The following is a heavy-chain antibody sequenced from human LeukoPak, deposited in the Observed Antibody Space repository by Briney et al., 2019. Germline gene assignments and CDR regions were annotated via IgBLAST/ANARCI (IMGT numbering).Heavy chain of an antibody. Sequence: ASVTVSCKGSGYTFTIYDINWVRQAPGQGLEWMGWMNPNSGNTGYAQKFQGRVTMTRNTSISTAYMELSSLRSEDTAVYYCARGGTYYDILTGYHFDYWGQGTLVTVSS. D-gene: IGHD3-9*01. CDR2: MNPNSGNT. V-gene: IGHV1-8*01. CDR1: GYTFTIYD. J-gene: IGHJ4*02. CDR3: ARGGTYYDILTGYHFDY.